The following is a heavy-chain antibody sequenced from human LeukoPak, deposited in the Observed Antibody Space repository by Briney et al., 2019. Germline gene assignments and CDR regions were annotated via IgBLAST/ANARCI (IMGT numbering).Heavy chain of an antibody. V-gene: IGHV1-24*01. Sequence: ASVKVSCKVSGYPLSDLALQWVRQVPGKGLEWMGGIDHEDGNIIYAQNFQGRATVTEDTSTDTVYMELSGLRSDDTAVYYCVNSDYYYYYGMDVWGQGTPVTVSS. CDR1: GYPLSDLA. CDR3: VNSDYYYYYGMDV. J-gene: IGHJ6*02. CDR2: IDHEDGNI. D-gene: IGHD2-15*01.